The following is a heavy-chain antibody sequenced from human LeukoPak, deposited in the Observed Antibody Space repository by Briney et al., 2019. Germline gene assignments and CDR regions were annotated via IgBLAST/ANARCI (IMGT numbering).Heavy chain of an antibody. CDR3: ARVSYCSSTSCYDYNWFDP. CDR2: INHSGST. CDR1: GGSFSGYY. V-gene: IGHV4-34*01. Sequence: SETLSLTCAVYGGSFSGYYWSWIRQPPGKGLEWIGEINHSGSTNYNPSLKSRVTISVDTSKNQFSLKLSSVTAADTAVYYCARVSYCSSTSCYDYNWFDPWGQGTLVTVSS. J-gene: IGHJ5*02. D-gene: IGHD2-2*01.